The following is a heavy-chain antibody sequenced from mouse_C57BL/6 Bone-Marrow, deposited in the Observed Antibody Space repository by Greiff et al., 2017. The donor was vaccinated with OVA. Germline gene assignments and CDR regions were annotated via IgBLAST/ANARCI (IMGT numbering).Heavy chain of an antibody. CDR2: IWSGGST. CDR3: ARNERTTDYYAMDY. D-gene: IGHD1-1*01. Sequence: QVQLQQSGPGLVQPSQRLSITCTVSGFSLTSYGVHWVRQSPGKGLEWLGVIWSGGSTDYNAAFISRLSISKDNSKSQVFIKMNSLQADDTAIYYCARNERTTDYYAMDYWGQGTSVTVSS. CDR1: GFSLTSYG. J-gene: IGHJ4*01. V-gene: IGHV2-2*01.